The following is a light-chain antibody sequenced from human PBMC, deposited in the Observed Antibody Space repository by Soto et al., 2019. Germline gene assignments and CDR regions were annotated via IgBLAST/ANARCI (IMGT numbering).Light chain of an antibody. CDR1: QSIGSTY. Sequence: EIVLTQSPGTLSLSPGERATLSCRASQSIGSTYLAWYQQKPGQAPRLLIYAASSRTSGIPDRFSGSGSGTDFTLTISSLESEDVAVYYCQHYASSPPMYTFGQGTKLEIK. CDR3: QHYASSPPMYT. V-gene: IGKV3-20*01. J-gene: IGKJ2*01. CDR2: AAS.